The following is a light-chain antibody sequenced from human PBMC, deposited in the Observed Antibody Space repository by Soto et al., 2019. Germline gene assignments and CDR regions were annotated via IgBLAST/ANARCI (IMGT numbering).Light chain of an antibody. J-gene: IGKJ2*03. CDR3: QQYDNLPRR. CDR2: DAS. Sequence: DLQMTQSPSSLSASVGDRVTITCQASQDISNYLNWYQQKPGKAPKLLIYDASNLETGVPSRFSGSGSGTDFTFTISSLQPEDIATYYCQQYDNLPRRFGQGTKLEIK. CDR1: QDISNY. V-gene: IGKV1-33*01.